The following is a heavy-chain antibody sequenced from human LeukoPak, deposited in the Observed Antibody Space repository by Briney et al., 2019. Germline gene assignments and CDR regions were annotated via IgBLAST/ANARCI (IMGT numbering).Heavy chain of an antibody. CDR3: ARVYGVTTVVKRGAFDI. CDR2: INAGNGNT. J-gene: IGHJ3*02. CDR1: GYTFTSYA. Sequence: ASVKVSCKASGYTFTSYAMHWVRQAPGQRLEWMGWINAGNGNTKYSQKFQGRVTMTRDTSISTAYKELSRLRSDDTAVYYCARVYGVTTVVKRGAFDIWGQGTMVTVSS. D-gene: IGHD4-23*01. V-gene: IGHV1-3*01.